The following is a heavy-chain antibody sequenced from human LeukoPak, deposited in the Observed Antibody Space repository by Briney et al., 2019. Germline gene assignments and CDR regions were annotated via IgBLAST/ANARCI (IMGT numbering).Heavy chain of an antibody. CDR2: ISHSGST. V-gene: IGHV4-34*01. CDR3: ARGGGIAARGRGRRYFDY. CDR1: GGSFSGYY. J-gene: IGHJ4*02. D-gene: IGHD6-6*01. Sequence: PSETLSLTCAVYGGSFSGYYWSWIRQPPGKGLEWIGEISHSGSTNYNPSLKSRVTILVDTSKNQFSLKLSSVTAADTAVYYCARGGGIAARGRGRRYFDYWGQGTLVTVSS.